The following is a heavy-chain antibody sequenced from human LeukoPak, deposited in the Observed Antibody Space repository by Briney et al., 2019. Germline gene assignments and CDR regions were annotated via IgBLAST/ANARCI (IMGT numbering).Heavy chain of an antibody. D-gene: IGHD3-10*01. J-gene: IGHJ6*02. V-gene: IGHV4-34*01. CDR2: INHSGST. CDR3: ARVRGAPLYYYYGMDV. Sequence: PSETLSLTCAVYGGSFSGYYWSWIRQSPGKGLEWIGEINHSGSTNYNPSLKSRVTISVDTSKNQFSLKLSSVTAADTAVYYCARVRGAPLYYYYGMDVWGQGTTVTVSS. CDR1: GGSFSGYY.